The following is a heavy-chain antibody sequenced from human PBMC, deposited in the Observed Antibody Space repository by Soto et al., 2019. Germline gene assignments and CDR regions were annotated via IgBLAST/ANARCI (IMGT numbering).Heavy chain of an antibody. V-gene: IGHV4-31*03. CDR1: GGSISSGGYY. CDR3: ARGGYRAWNDVFDY. CDR2: IYYSGST. D-gene: IGHD1-1*01. J-gene: IGHJ4*02. Sequence: SETLSLTCTVSGGSISSGGYYWSWIRQHPGKGLEWIGYIYYSGSTYYNPSLKSRVTISVDTSKNQFSLKLSSVTAADTAVYYCARGGYRAWNDVFDYWGQGTLVTVSS.